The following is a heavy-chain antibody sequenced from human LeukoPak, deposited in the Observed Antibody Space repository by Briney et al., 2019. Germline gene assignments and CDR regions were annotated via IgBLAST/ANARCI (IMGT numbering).Heavy chain of an antibody. D-gene: IGHD6-6*01. V-gene: IGHV3-30*18. CDR2: ISYDGSNK. CDR3: AKDQSWRIAARSSWPDY. Sequence: TGGSLRLSCAASGFTFSSYGMHWVRQAPGKGLGWVAVISYDGSNKYYADSVKGRFTISRDNSKNTLYLQMNSLRAEDTAVYYCAKDQSWRIAARSSWPDYWGQGTLVTVSS. J-gene: IGHJ4*02. CDR1: GFTFSSYG.